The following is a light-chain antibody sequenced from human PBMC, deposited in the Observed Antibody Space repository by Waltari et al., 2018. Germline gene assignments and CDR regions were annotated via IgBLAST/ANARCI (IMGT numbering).Light chain of an antibody. V-gene: IGKV2-30*02. CDR3: QQRTSWPT. CDR2: KVS. J-gene: IGKJ3*01. Sequence: DAVMTQSPLSLPVTLGQPASISCRSTQSLVHSDGNTYLNWYQQRPGQSPRRLIYKVSDRDSGVPDRFSGSGSGTDFTLKISRVEAEDFAVYYCQQRTSWPTFGPGTKVDIK. CDR1: QSLVHSDGNTY.